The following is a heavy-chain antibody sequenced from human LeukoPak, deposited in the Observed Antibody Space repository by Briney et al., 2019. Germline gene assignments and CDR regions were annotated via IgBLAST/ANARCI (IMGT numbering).Heavy chain of an antibody. CDR2: IYYSGST. V-gene: IGHV4-59*08. J-gene: IGHJ3*01. CDR1: GGSISSYY. Sequence: SETLSLTCTVSGGSISSYYWSWIRQPPGKGLEWIGYIYYSGSTNYNPSLKSRVTISVDTSKNQFSLKLSSVIAADKAVYYCARHVRDSGGDSGAFDLWGQGTMVTVSS. D-gene: IGHD4-23*01. CDR3: ARHVRDSGGDSGAFDL.